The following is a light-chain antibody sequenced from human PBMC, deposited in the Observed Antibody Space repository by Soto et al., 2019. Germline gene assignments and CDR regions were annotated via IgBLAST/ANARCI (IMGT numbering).Light chain of an antibody. J-gene: IGKJ1*01. Sequence: DIQMTQSPSTLPASVGDRVTITCRASQNINNWLAWYQQKPGKGPSLLIYKASNLESGVSSRYSGSGSGTEFTLTISSLQPDDIGTYYCQQNNRYPWTFGRGTKVEIK. CDR1: QNINNW. CDR2: KAS. CDR3: QQNNRYPWT. V-gene: IGKV1-5*03.